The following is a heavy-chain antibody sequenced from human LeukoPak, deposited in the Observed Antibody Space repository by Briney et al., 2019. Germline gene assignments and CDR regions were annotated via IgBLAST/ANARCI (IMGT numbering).Heavy chain of an antibody. CDR1: GYTFTSYG. D-gene: IGHD4-23*01. CDR3: AREVVTESWYFDL. CDR2: INPNSGGT. Sequence: ASVKVSCKASGYTFTSYGISWVRQAPGQGLEWMGWINPNSGGTNYAQKFQGRVTMTRDTSISTAYMELSRLRSDDTAVYYCAREVVTESWYFDLWGRGTLVTVSS. J-gene: IGHJ2*01. V-gene: IGHV1-2*02.